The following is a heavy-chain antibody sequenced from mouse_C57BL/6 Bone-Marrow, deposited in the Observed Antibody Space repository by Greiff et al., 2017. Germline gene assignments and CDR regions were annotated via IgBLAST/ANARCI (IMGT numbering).Heavy chain of an antibody. CDR2: IRLKSDNYAT. Sequence: EVKVEESGGGLVQPGGSMKLSCVASGFTFSNYWMNWVRQSPETGLEWVAQIRLKSDNYATHYAESVKGRFTISRDDSKSSVYLQMNNLRAEDTGIYYCTGLAAYWGQGTLVTVSA. CDR1: GFTFSNYW. CDR3: TGLAAY. J-gene: IGHJ3*01. V-gene: IGHV6-3*01.